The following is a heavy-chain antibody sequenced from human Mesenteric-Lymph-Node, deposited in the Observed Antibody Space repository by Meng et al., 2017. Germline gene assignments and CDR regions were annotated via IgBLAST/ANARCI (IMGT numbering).Heavy chain of an antibody. J-gene: IGHJ2*01. CDR3: ASPLGILGIVDL. Sequence: QMQPQDSVPGLVQPSQPLALSYTVAGVSISSGYGWTWVRQSPGKGLEWIGEIYHSGSTNYNPSLKRRVYISVDKSKNQFSLKLSSVTAADTAVYYCASPLGILGIVDLWGRGTLVTVSS. CDR1: GVSISSGYG. CDR2: IYHSGST. V-gene: IGHV4-4*02. D-gene: IGHD7-27*01.